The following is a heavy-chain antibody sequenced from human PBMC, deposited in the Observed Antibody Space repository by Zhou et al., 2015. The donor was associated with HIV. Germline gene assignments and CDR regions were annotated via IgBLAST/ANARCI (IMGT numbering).Heavy chain of an antibody. J-gene: IGHJ2*01. CDR3: ARDPTPAFRGWYFDL. CDR2: ISSSSSYI. D-gene: IGHD3-3*02. V-gene: IGHV3-21*02. Sequence: EVQLVESGGTLIQPGGSLRLSCAASGFIFSSYSMNWVRQAPGKGLEWVSSISSSSSYIYYPDSLKGRFTISRDNAKSTLYLQMDSLRAEDTAVYYCARDPTPAFRGWYFDLWGRGTLITVSS. CDR1: GFIFSSYS.